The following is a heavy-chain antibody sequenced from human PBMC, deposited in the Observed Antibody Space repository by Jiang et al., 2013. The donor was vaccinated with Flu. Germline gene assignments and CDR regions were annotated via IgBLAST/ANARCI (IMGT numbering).Heavy chain of an antibody. D-gene: IGHD3-22*01. V-gene: IGHV6-1*01. CDR2: TYYRSKWYN. Sequence: SQTLSLTCAISGDSVSSNSAAWNWIRQSPSRGLEWLGRTYYRSKWYNDYAVSVESRITIDPDTSKNQFSLQLNSVTPEDTAVYYCARERDITMIVVVNSQYPVGYFDYWGQGTLVTVSS. CDR1: GDSVSSNSAA. CDR3: ARERDITMIVVVNSQYPVGYFDY. J-gene: IGHJ4*02.